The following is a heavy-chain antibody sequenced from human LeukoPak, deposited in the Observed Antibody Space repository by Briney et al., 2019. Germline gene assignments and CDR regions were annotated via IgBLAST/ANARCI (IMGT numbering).Heavy chain of an antibody. D-gene: IGHD2-2*01. CDR3: AKDLLAVPAASTFDY. V-gene: IGHV3-23*01. J-gene: IGHJ4*02. CDR2: ISVSGDHT. CDR1: GFTFTSYA. Sequence: GGSLRLSCTASGFTFTSYAMSWVRQAPEKGLGWVSTISVSGDHTYYADSEKGRFTISRDNSKNTLYLQMNSLRAEDTAVYYCAKDLLAVPAASTFDYWGQGTLVTVSS.